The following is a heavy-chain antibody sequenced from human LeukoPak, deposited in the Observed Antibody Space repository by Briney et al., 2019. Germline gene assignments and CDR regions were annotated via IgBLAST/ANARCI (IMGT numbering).Heavy chain of an antibody. CDR2: INPNSGGT. V-gene: IGHV1-2*02. D-gene: IGHD6-19*01. CDR1: GYTFTNYA. Sequence: ASVKVSCKASGYTFTNYAISWVRQAPGQGLEWMGWINPNSGGTNYAQKFQGRVTMTRDTSISTAYMELSRLRSDDTAVYYCARGASSGWYPYYYYYMDVWGKGTTVTVSS. J-gene: IGHJ6*03. CDR3: ARGASSGWYPYYYYYMDV.